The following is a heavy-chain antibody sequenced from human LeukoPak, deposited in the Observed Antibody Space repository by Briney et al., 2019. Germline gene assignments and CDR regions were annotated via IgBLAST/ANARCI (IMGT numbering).Heavy chain of an antibody. Sequence: GGSLRLSCAASGFTFSSYSMNWGRQAPGKGLEWVSSISSSSYIYYADSVKGRFTISRDNAKNSLYLQMNSLRAEDTAVYYCARGNHVVPAALSGGFDYWGQGTLVTVSS. V-gene: IGHV3-21*01. D-gene: IGHD2-2*01. CDR3: ARGNHVVPAALSGGFDY. CDR2: ISSSSYI. CDR1: GFTFSSYS. J-gene: IGHJ4*02.